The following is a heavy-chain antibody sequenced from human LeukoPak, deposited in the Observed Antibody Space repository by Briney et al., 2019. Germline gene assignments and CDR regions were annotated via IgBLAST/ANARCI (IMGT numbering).Heavy chain of an antibody. J-gene: IGHJ3*02. D-gene: IGHD3-3*01. CDR2: ISNSSSYI. Sequence: GGSLRLSCAASGFTFSSYNMNWVRQAPGKGLEWVSSISNSSSYIYYADSVKRRFTISRSNAKNSLYLQMNTLDADDTALYYFASLFWRGYRVAPFDIWGQGTMVTVSS. CDR3: ASLFWRGYRVAPFDI. CDR1: GFTFSSYN. V-gene: IGHV3-21*01.